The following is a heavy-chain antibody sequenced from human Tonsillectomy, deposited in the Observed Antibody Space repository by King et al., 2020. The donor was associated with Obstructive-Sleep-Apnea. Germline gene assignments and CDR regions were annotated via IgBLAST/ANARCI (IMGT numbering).Heavy chain of an antibody. Sequence: VQLVESGGGVVQPGRSLRLSCAASGFTFSVYGMHWVRQAPGKGLEWVAIISYDGSNKYYADSVKGRFTISRDNSKNTLYPQMNSLGAEDKAVYYCAKTATITLFRGVFITGGXDXXGQGTLVTVSS. CDR1: GFTFSVYG. CDR3: AKTATITLFRGVFITGGXDX. D-gene: IGHD3-10*01. V-gene: IGHV3-30*18. CDR2: ISYDGSNK. J-gene: IGHJ5*02.